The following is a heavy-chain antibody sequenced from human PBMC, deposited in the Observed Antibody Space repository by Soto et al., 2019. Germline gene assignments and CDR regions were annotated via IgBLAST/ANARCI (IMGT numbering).Heavy chain of an antibody. J-gene: IGHJ6*02. CDR1: GYTFTSYY. CDR2: INPSGGST. V-gene: IGHV1-46*01. CDR3: ARDLGTTVTTHRFLVDAYGMDV. Sequence: GASVKVSCKASGYTFTSYYMHWVRQAPGQGLEWMGIINPSGGSTSYAQKFQGRVTMTRDTSTSTVYMELSSLRSEDTAVYYCARDLGTTVTTHRFLVDAYGMDVWGQGTTVTVSS. D-gene: IGHD4-17*01.